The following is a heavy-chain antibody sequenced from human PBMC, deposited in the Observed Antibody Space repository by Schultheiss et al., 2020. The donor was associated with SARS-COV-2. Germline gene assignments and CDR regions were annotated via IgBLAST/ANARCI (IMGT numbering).Heavy chain of an antibody. CDR2: ISSSSSYI. Sequence: GGSLRLSCAASGLTFSKYAMSWVRQAPGKGLEWVSSISSSSSYIYYADSVKGRFTISRDNAKNSLYLQMNSLRAEDTAVYYCARDFRAFGSRKFDPWGQGTLVTVSS. CDR1: GLTFSKYA. V-gene: IGHV3-21*01. CDR3: ARDFRAFGSRKFDP. J-gene: IGHJ5*02. D-gene: IGHD3-10*01.